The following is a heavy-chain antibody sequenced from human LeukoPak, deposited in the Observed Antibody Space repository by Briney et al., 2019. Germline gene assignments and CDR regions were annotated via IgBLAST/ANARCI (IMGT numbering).Heavy chain of an antibody. D-gene: IGHD4-17*01. Sequence: GGSLRLSCAPSGFTFSTYAMHGVPQAPGKGLEYVSTINTKGDVTYYTDSVKGRFTISRDNSKNTLYLQMGSLRAEDMAVYYCARDGYGVDDALDIWGQGTMVTVSS. CDR2: INTKGDVT. CDR3: ARDGYGVDDALDI. V-gene: IGHV3-64*02. J-gene: IGHJ3*02. CDR1: GFTFSTYA.